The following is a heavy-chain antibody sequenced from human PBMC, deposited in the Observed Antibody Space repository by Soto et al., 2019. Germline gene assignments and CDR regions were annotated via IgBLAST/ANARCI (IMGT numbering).Heavy chain of an antibody. V-gene: IGHV1-18*01. CDR1: GYSFTVHG. CDR3: ARDPGGATGFDP. D-gene: IGHD3-10*01. Sequence: QVRLVQSGAEVKRPGASVKVSCKTYGYSFTVHGISWVRQAPGQGLEWMGWMSTYTGDTNYARKFRGRVTMTTDISASTASMELRSLTSDDTTVYYCARDPGGATGFDPWGQGTPVIVST. CDR2: MSTYTGDT. J-gene: IGHJ5*02.